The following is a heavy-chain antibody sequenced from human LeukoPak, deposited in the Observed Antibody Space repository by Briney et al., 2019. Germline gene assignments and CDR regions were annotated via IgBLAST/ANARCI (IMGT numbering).Heavy chain of an antibody. D-gene: IGHD6-13*01. CDR3: ARGARGSSWYYWFDP. J-gene: IGHJ5*02. CDR1: GGSISSYY. CDR2: IYYSGST. V-gene: IGHV4-59*01. Sequence: SGTLTLTCTVSGGSISSYYWSWIRQPPGKGLEWIGYIYYSGSTNYNPSLKSRVTISVDTSKNQFSLKLSSVTAADTAVYYCARGARGSSWYYWFDPWGQGTLVTVSS.